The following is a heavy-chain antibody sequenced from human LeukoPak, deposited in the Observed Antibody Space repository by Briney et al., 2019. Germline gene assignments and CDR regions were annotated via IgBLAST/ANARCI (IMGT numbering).Heavy chain of an antibody. CDR3: AKSRSAMVRGVIEY. D-gene: IGHD3-10*01. CDR1: GFTFSNYA. J-gene: IGHJ4*02. Sequence: GGSLRLSGAASGFTFSNYAMSWVRQAPGKGLEWVSVISPSGTAYNADPVKGRFTISRDNSKDTVYLQMDSLRAEDTATYYCAKSRSAMVRGVIEYWGQGTLVTVSS. V-gene: IGHV3-23*01. CDR2: ISPSGTA.